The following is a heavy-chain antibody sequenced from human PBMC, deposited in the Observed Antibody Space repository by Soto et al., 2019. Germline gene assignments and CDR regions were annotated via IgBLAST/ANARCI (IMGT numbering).Heavy chain of an antibody. Sequence: SVKVSCKASGGTFSSYAISWVRQAPGQGLEWMGGIIPIFGTANYAQKFQGRVTITADESTSTAYMELSSLRSEDTAVYYCAHGGCSSTSCYVHYYGMDVWGQGTTVTVSS. CDR1: GGTFSSYA. J-gene: IGHJ6*02. D-gene: IGHD2-2*01. CDR3: AHGGCSSTSCYVHYYGMDV. CDR2: IIPIFGTA. V-gene: IGHV1-69*13.